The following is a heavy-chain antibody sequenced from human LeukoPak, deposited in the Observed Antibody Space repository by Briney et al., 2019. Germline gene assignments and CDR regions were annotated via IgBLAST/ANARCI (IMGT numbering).Heavy chain of an antibody. CDR2: IYYSGST. CDR3: ARGSYSSSSGGWFDP. D-gene: IGHD6-6*01. Sequence: PSETLSLTCTVSGGSISSYYWSWIRQPPGKGLEWIGYIYYSGSTNYNPSLKSRVTISVDTSKNLFSLKLSSVTAADTAVYYCARGSYSSSSGGWFDPWGQGTLVTVSS. CDR1: GGSISSYY. V-gene: IGHV4-59*01. J-gene: IGHJ5*02.